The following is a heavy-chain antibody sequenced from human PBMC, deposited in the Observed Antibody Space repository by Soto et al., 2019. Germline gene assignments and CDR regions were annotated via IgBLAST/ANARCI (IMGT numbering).Heavy chain of an antibody. CDR1: GFTFSSYA. D-gene: IGHD3-10*01. J-gene: IGHJ4*02. CDR2: ISGSGGST. V-gene: IGHV3-23*01. Sequence: EVQLLESGGGLVQPGGSLRLSCAASGFTFSSYAMSWVRQAPGKGLEWVSAISGSGGSTYYADSVKGRFTISRDNSKNTLYLQMNSLRAEDTAVYYSAKECNYYGSGSYYTPFDYWGQGTLVTVSS. CDR3: AKECNYYGSGSYYTPFDY.